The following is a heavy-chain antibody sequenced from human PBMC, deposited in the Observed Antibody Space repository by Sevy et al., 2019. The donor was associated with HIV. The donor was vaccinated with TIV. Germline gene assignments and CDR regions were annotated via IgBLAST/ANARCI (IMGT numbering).Heavy chain of an antibody. CDR3: GKGGEGHYDPDEIGYYFYYYNMDV. D-gene: IGHD3-22*01. J-gene: IGHJ6*03. CDR1: GFSFDSYG. CDR2: ISGSGTRT. V-gene: IGHV3-23*01. Sequence: GGSLRLSCAVSGFSFDSYGMTWVRQAPGKGLEWVSGISGSGTRTYYADSVKGRFSISRDNSKNRLYLQMNSLRSEDTGLYYCGKGGEGHYDPDEIGYYFYYYNMDVWGKGTTVTVSS.